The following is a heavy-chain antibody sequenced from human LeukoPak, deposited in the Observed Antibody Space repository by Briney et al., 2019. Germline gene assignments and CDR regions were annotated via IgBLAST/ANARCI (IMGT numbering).Heavy chain of an antibody. CDR2: INPNSGGT. V-gene: IGHV1-2*02. CDR1: GYTFTGYY. CDR3: ARDRGSGYYCSLDY. D-gene: IGHD3-22*01. Sequence: GASVKVSCKASGYTFTGYYMHWVRQAPGQGLEWMGWINPNSGGTNYAQKFQGRVTMTRDTSISTAYMELSRLRSDDTAVYYCARDRGSGYYCSLDYWGQGTLVTVSS. J-gene: IGHJ4*02.